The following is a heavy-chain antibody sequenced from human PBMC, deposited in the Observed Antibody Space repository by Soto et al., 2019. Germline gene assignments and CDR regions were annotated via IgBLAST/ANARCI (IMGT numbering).Heavy chain of an antibody. CDR2: IWYDGSKK. CDR1: GFTFSSYG. V-gene: IGHV3-33*01. J-gene: IGHJ4*02. Sequence: QVQLVESGGGVVQPGRSLRLSCAASGFTFSSYGRHWVRQAPGKGLEWVAGIWYDGSKKYYADSVKGRFTISRDNSKNTLDLKMNSLRAEDTAVYYCARDCAGYSSGWYQRGGFDYWGQGTLVTVSS. D-gene: IGHD6-19*01. CDR3: ARDCAGYSSGWYQRGGFDY.